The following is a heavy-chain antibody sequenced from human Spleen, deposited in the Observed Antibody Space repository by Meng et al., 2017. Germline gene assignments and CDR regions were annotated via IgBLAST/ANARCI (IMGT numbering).Heavy chain of an antibody. V-gene: IGHV3-23*01. D-gene: IGHD5-24*01. CDR2: ISGGSGDTK. J-gene: IGHJ4*02. CDR3: ARWTSHYDF. CDR1: GFTFSSYA. Sequence: EVQLLESGGGFVQPGGSLRLSCAASGFTFSSYAINCVRQAPGKGLEWVSAISGGSGDTKLYADSVKGRFTISRDNSKSTLYLQMNSLRVDDTAVYHCARWTSHYDFWGQGTLVTVSS.